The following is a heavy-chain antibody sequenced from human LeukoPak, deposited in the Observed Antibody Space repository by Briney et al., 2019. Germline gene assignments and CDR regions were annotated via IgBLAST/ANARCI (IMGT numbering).Heavy chain of an antibody. CDR1: GFTFGSYA. V-gene: IGHV3-30-3*01. J-gene: IGHJ6*02. CDR3: ARDGLGGYSGYDRHYYYYGMDV. Sequence: PGGSLRLSCAASGFTFGSYAMHWVRQAPGKGLEWVAVISYDGSNKYYADSVKGRFTISRDNSKNTLYLQMNSLRAEDTAVYYCARDGLGGYSGYDRHYYYYGMDVWGQGTTVTVSS. D-gene: IGHD5-12*01. CDR2: ISYDGSNK.